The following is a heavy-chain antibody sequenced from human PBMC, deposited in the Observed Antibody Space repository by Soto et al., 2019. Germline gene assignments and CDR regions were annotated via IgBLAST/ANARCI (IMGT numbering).Heavy chain of an antibody. J-gene: IGHJ4*02. D-gene: IGHD3-22*01. CDR2: TRNKANSYTT. V-gene: IGHV3-72*01. CDR1: GFTFSDHY. Sequence: EVQLVESGGGLVQPGGSLRLSCAASGFTFSDHYMDWVRQAPGKGLEWVGRTRNKANSYTTEYAASVKGRFTISRDDSKNSRYLQMNSLKTEDTAVYYCARGSYDSSDYWGQGTLVTVSS. CDR3: ARGSYDSSDY.